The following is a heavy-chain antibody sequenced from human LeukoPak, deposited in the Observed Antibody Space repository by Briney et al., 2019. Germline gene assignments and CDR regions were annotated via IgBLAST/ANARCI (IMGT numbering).Heavy chain of an antibody. CDR1: GGTFSSYA. Sequence: GSSVKVSCKASGGTFSSYAISWVRQAPGQGLEWMGGIIPIFGTANYAQKFQGRVTITADESTSTAYMELSSLRSEDTAVYYCARDKYYGSGSYYLFGYWGQGTLVTVSS. J-gene: IGHJ4*02. CDR2: IIPIFGTA. V-gene: IGHV1-69*01. D-gene: IGHD3-10*01. CDR3: ARDKYYGSGSYYLFGY.